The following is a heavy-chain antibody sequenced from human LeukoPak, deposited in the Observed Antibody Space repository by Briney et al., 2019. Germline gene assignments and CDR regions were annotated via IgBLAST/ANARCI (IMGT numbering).Heavy chain of an antibody. D-gene: IGHD3-10*01. Sequence: GGSLRLSCAASGFTLEDYGMSWVRAAPGKGLEWGSGINLNGGSTGYADSVKGRLTISRDNAKNSLYLQMNSLRAEDTALYYCARDGSGGRPRPATFDIWGQGTMVTVSS. CDR3: ARDGSGGRPRPATFDI. V-gene: IGHV3-20*04. CDR2: INLNGGST. J-gene: IGHJ3*02. CDR1: GFTLEDYG.